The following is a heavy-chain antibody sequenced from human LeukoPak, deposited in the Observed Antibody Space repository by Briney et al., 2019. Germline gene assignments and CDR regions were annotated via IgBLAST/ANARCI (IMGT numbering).Heavy chain of an antibody. Sequence: GGSLRLSCAASGFTFSNYWMHWFRQAPGKGLVWVSRIKTDGSETGYADSVKGRFTTSRDNAKNTLYLQMNSLRAEDTAVYYCSKPLADNGDHWGQGTLVTVSS. J-gene: IGHJ4*02. CDR2: IKTDGSET. CDR3: SKPLADNGDH. V-gene: IGHV3-74*01. D-gene: IGHD1-14*01. CDR1: GFTFSNYW.